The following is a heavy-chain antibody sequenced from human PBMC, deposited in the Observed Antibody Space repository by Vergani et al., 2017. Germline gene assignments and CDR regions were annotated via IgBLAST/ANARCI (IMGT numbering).Heavy chain of an antibody. CDR2: IDYSGST. J-gene: IGHJ6*03. D-gene: IGHD3-3*01. CDR3: ARAGYYDFCSGYSYTYYYYYMDV. V-gene: IGHV4-59*01. CDR1: GGSISSYY. Sequence: QVQLQESGPGLVKPSETLSLTCTVSGGSISSYYWSWIRQPPGKGLEWCGFIDYSGSTNYNSSLKSRVTISVDTSKNQFSLKLSSVTAADTAVYYCARAGYYDFCSGYSYTYYYYYMDVWGKGTTVTVSS.